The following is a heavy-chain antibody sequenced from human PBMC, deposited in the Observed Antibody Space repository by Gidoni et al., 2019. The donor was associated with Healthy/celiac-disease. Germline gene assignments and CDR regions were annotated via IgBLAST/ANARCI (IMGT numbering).Heavy chain of an antibody. CDR1: GGSISSGGYS. D-gene: IGHD6-6*01. V-gene: IGHV4-30-2*01. J-gene: IGHJ4*02. CDR2: IYHSGST. CDR3: ARYSSSRVGIDY. Sequence: QLQLQESGSVLVNPSQTLSLTCAVSGGSISSGGYSWSWIGQPPGKGLEWIGYIYHSGSTYYNPSLRSRVTISVDRSKNQFSLKLSSVTAADTAVYYCARYSSSRVGIDYWGQGTLVTVSS.